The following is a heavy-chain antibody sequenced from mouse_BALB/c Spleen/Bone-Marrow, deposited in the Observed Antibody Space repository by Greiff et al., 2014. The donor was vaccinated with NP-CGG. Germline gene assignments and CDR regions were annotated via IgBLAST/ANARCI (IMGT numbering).Heavy chain of an antibody. D-gene: IGHD2-4*01. V-gene: IGHV1S22*01. CDR1: GYTFTSYW. CDR3: TRGGVYYDYDGAWFAY. Sequence: LQQSGSELVRPGASVKLSCKASGYTFTSYWMHWVKQRPGQGLEWIGNIYPGSGSTNYDEKFKRKATLTVDTSSSTAYMRLSNLTSEDSAVYYCTRGGVYYDYDGAWFAYWGQGTLVTVSA. CDR2: IYPGSGST. J-gene: IGHJ3*01.